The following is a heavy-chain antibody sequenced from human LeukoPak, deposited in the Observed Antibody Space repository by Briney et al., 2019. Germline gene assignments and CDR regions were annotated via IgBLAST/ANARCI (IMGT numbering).Heavy chain of an antibody. D-gene: IGHD4-17*01. Sequence: GGSLRLSCAAPGFTSSSKWLSWVRQPPGKGLEWVANIQQDGSEKNYVDSVKGRFTISRDNGKNSLYLQMNSLRAEDTAVYYCAKPHLYLGDLRDYSGQRTPVTVSS. V-gene: IGHV3-7*01. CDR1: GFTSSSKW. J-gene: IGHJ4*02. CDR2: IQQDGSEK. CDR3: AKPHLYLGDLRDY.